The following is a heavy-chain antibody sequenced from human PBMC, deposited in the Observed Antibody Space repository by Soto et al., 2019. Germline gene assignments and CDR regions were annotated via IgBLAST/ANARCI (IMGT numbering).Heavy chain of an antibody. CDR2: ISYDGSHK. D-gene: IGHD4-4*01. Sequence: QVQLVESGGGVVQPGRSLRLSCAASGFTFRNYGMHWVRQAPGKGLVWVTVISYDGSHKYYADSVKGRFTISRDNSKNPVYLEMNSLRDEDTAVYYCAKRRGDHSNYSWGIDVWGQGTKVTVSS. V-gene: IGHV3-30*18. J-gene: IGHJ6*02. CDR1: GFTFRNYG. CDR3: AKRRGDHSNYSWGIDV.